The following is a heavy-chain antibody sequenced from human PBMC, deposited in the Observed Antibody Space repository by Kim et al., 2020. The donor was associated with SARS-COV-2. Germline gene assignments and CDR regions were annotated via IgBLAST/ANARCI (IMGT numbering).Heavy chain of an antibody. Sequence: ASVKVSCKASGYTFTSYAMHWVRQAPGQRLEWMGWINAGNGNTKYSQKFQGRVTITRDTSASTAYMELSSLRSEDTAEYYCARLGSDYTTSEWGQGTLVTVSS. D-gene: IGHD4-17*01. CDR1: GYTFTSYA. CDR3: ARLGSDYTTSE. J-gene: IGHJ4*02. V-gene: IGHV1-3*01. CDR2: INAGNGNT.